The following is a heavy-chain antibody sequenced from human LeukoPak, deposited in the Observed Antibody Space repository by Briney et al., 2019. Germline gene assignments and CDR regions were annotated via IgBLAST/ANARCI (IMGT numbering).Heavy chain of an antibody. V-gene: IGHV3-30*03. J-gene: IGHJ4*02. CDR3: ARGGATVDY. CDR1: GFTFSSYG. Sequence: GGSLRLSCAASGFTFSSYGMHWVRQAPGKGLEWVAVISYDGSNKYYADSVKGRFTISRDNAKNSLYLQMSSLRPEDTAVYYCARGGATVDYWGQGTLVTVSS. CDR2: ISYDGSNK. D-gene: IGHD4-17*01.